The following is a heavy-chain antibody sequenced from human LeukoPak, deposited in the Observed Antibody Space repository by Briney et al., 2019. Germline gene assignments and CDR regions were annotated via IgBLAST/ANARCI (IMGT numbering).Heavy chain of an antibody. CDR2: IYHSGNT. D-gene: IGHD1-1*01. CDR3: ARRTTVAPEYHFGS. V-gene: IGHV4-59*08. Sequence: ETLSLTCTVSGGSISGYYWTWIRQPPGKGLEWVGYIYHSGNTNYNPSLKSRVTISLDMSKNQFSLKLTSVTAADTAVYYCARRTTVAPEYHFGSWGQGILVTVSS. CDR1: GGSISGYY. J-gene: IGHJ4*02.